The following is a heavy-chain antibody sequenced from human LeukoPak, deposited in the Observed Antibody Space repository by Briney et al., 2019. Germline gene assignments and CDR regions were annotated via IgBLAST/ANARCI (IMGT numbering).Heavy chain of an antibody. J-gene: IGHJ4*02. CDR3: ARDTYYYDSSGYHFDY. CDR2: IYTTGST. D-gene: IGHD3-22*01. CDR1: GGSISSYY. Sequence: SETLSLTCTVSGGSISSYYWSWIRQPAGKGLEWIGRIYTTGSTNYNPSLKSRVTMSVDTSKNQFSLKLSSVTAADTAVYYCARDTYYYDSSGYHFDYWGQGTLVTVSS. V-gene: IGHV4-4*07.